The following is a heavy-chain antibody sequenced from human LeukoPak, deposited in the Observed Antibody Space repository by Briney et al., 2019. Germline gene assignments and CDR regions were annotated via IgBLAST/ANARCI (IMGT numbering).Heavy chain of an antibody. CDR1: GFTFSSYW. CDR2: INSDGSST. D-gene: IGHD5-18*01. Sequence: GGSLRLSCAASGFTFSSYWMHWVRQTPGKGLVWVSRINSDGSSTDYAGSVRGRFTISRDNAKNTLYLQMNSLRAEDTAVYYCVRDLPTALELFDYWGQGTLVTVSS. J-gene: IGHJ4*02. V-gene: IGHV3-74*01. CDR3: VRDLPTALELFDY.